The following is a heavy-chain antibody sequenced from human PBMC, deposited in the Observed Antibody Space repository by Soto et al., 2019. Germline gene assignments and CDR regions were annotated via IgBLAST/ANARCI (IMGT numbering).Heavy chain of an antibody. V-gene: IGHV1-3*01. D-gene: IGHD5-12*01. CDR3: ARAISGYVT. Sequence: QVQLVQFGAEVRRPGASVKVSGKASGITFSTYAIHWVRQAPGQRLEWMGWSSAGNGNRRYSQRFEARVTPTRDTSASTAYIALSSLRSEDTAIYYCARAISGYVTWGQGTLVTVSS. J-gene: IGHJ5*02. CDR2: SSAGNGNR. CDR1: GITFSTYA.